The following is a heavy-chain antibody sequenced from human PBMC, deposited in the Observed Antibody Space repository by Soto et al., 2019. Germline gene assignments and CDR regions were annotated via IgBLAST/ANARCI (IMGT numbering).Heavy chain of an antibody. CDR2: IYPGDSDT. CDR1: GYAFSSYW. J-gene: IGHJ5*02. V-gene: IGHV5-51*01. CDR3: ARGYCTATICDPWFDP. D-gene: IGHD2-8*02. Sequence: PGESLKISCQGSGYAFSSYWIAWVRQMPGKGLEWMGIIYPGDSDTRYSPSFQGQVTISVDKSITTAYLQWSSLKASDTAMYYCARGYCTATICDPWFDPWGQGTLLTVSS.